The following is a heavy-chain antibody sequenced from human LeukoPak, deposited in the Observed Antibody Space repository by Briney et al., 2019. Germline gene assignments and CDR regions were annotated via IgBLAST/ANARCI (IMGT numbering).Heavy chain of an antibody. CDR2: IYYSGST. Sequence: SETLSLTCTVSGGSVSSGSYYWSWIRQPPGKGLEWIGYIYYSGSTNYNPSLKSRVTISVDTSKNQFSLKLRSVTAADTAVYYCARVPGGGTAANWGQGTMVTVSS. D-gene: IGHD1-7*01. CDR1: GGSVSSGSYY. CDR3: ARVPGGGTAAN. J-gene: IGHJ3*01. V-gene: IGHV4-61*01.